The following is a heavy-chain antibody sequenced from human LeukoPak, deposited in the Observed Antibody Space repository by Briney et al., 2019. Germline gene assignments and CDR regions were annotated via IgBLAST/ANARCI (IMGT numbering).Heavy chain of an antibody. J-gene: IGHJ5*02. CDR1: GGSIGSHY. CDR3: ARIYCSSTSCSNWFDP. D-gene: IGHD2-2*01. Sequence: SETLSLTCTVSGGSIGSHYWSWIRQPPGKGLEWIGYIYYSGSTNYNPSLKSRVTISVDTSKNQFPLKLSTVTAADTAVYYCARIYCSSTSCSNWFDPWGQGTLVTVSS. V-gene: IGHV4-59*11. CDR2: IYYSGST.